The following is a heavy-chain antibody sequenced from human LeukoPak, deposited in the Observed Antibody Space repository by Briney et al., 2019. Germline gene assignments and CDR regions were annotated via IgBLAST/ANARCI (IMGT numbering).Heavy chain of an antibody. D-gene: IGHD6-13*01. CDR2: IYSGGST. CDR3: AREISSSWEYYFDY. J-gene: IGHJ4*02. V-gene: IGHV3-66*01. Sequence: GGSLRLSCAASGFTLSNAWMNWVRQAPGKGLEWVSVIYSGGSTYYADSVKGRFTISRDNSKNTLYLQMNSLRAEDTAVYYCAREISSSWEYYFDYWGQGTLVTVSS. CDR1: GFTLSNAW.